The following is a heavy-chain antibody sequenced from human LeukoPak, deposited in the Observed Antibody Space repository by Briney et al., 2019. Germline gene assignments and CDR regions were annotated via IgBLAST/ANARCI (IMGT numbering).Heavy chain of an antibody. D-gene: IGHD4-17*01. CDR2: ISGSGGTT. J-gene: IGHJ1*01. CDR1: GFTFSSYA. Sequence: GGSLRLSCAASGFTFSSYAMSWVRQAPGKGLEWISGISGSGGTTFYADSVKGRFTISRDNSKNTLYLQTNSLRAEDTAVYYCAKPQTTVTTMGDFQHWGQGTLVTVSS. V-gene: IGHV3-23*01. CDR3: AKPQTTVTTMGDFQH.